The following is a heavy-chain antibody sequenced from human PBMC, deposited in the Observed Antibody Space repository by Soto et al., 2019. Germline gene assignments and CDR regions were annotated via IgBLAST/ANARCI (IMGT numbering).Heavy chain of an antibody. CDR1: GYSFTSYW. CDR2: IYPGDSDT. V-gene: IGHV5-51*01. D-gene: IGHD6-13*01. Sequence: GESLKISCKGSGYSFTSYWIGWVRQMPGKGLEWMGIIYPGDSDTRYSPSFQGQVTISADKSISTAYPQWSSLKASDTAMYYCARRYGSSWNAFDIWGQGTMVTVSS. CDR3: ARRYGSSWNAFDI. J-gene: IGHJ3*02.